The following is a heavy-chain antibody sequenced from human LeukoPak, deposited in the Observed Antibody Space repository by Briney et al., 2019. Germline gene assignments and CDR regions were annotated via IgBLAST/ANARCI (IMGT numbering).Heavy chain of an antibody. CDR2: INHSGST. CDR1: GGSFSGYY. D-gene: IGHD6-19*01. J-gene: IGHJ6*02. V-gene: IGHV4-34*01. CDR3: ARGRSVAGFYYYYGMDV. Sequence: SETLSLTCAVYGGSFSGYYWSWIRQPPGKGLEWIGEINHSGSTNYNPSLKSRVTISVDTSKNQFSLKLSSVTAADTAVYYCARGRSVAGFYYYYGMDVWGQGTTVTVSS.